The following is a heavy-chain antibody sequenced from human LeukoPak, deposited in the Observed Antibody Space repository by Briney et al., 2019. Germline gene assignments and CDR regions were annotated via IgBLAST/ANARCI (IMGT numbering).Heavy chain of an antibody. J-gene: IGHJ6*02. CDR3: ARDAEGGSYYDYYYYYGMDV. Sequence: GGSLRLSCTASGFSFSGHWMHWARQLPGKGLVWVSRISPTGSTTSYADSVKGRFTVSRDNAKNSLYLQMNSLRAEDTAVYYCARDAEGGSYYDYYYYYGMDVWGQGTTVTVSS. D-gene: IGHD1-26*01. CDR2: ISPTGSTT. CDR1: GFSFSGHW. V-gene: IGHV3-74*01.